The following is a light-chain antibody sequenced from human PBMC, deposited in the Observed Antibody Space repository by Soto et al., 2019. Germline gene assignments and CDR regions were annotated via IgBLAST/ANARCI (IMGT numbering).Light chain of an antibody. CDR2: HAS. Sequence: IVMTQSPATLSVSPGERATLSRRASQSFSSNLACYRQNRGQATRLLIFHASTQATGNPARFSGGGSGTEFTLTISSLQSEDFGVYDCQQSTKWPLTFGGGTKVESK. CDR1: QSFSSN. V-gene: IGKV3-15*01. J-gene: IGKJ4*01. CDR3: QQSTKWPLT.